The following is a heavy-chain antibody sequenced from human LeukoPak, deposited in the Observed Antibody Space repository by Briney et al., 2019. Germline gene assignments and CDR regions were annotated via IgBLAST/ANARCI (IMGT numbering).Heavy chain of an antibody. CDR2: INPNRGGT. V-gene: IGHV1-2*02. J-gene: IGHJ4*02. CDR1: GYTFTGYY. D-gene: IGHD3-9*01. Sequence: ASVKVSCTASGYTFTGYYMHWVRQAPGQGLEWTGWINPNRGGTNYAQKFQGRVTMTRDTSISTAYMELSRLRSDDTAVYYCARSNDILTGYLYYFDYWGQGTLVTVSS. CDR3: ARSNDILTGYLYYFDY.